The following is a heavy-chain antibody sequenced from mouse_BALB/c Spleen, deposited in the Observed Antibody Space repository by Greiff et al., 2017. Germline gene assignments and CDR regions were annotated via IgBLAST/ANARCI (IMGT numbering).Heavy chain of an antibody. CDR2: IDPANGNT. CDR1: GFNIKDTY. D-gene: IGHD2-10*01. CDR3: ARSYYGYAMDY. Sequence: EVMLVESGAELVKPGASVKLSCTASGFNIKDTYMHWVKQRPEQGLEWIGRIDPANGNTKYDPKFQGKATITADTSSNTAYLQLSSLTSEDTAVYYCARSYYGYAMDYWGQGTSVTVSS. J-gene: IGHJ4*01. V-gene: IGHV14-3*02.